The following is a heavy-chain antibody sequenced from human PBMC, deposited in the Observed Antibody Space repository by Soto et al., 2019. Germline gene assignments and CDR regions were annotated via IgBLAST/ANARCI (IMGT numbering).Heavy chain of an antibody. CDR2: IIPIFGTA. CDR1: GGTFSSYA. J-gene: IGHJ6*02. V-gene: IGHV1-69*06. CDR3: ARVGSLPYGMDV. D-gene: IGHD3-16*01. Sequence: SVKVSCKASGGTFSSYAISWVRQAPGQGLEWMGGIIPIFGTANYAQKFQGRVTITADKSTSTAYMELSSLRSEDTAVYYCARVGSLPYGMDVWGQGTTVTVS.